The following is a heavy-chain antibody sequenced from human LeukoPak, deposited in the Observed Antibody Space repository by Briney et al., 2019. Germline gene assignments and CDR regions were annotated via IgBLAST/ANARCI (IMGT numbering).Heavy chain of an antibody. V-gene: IGHV3-21*01. J-gene: IGHJ2*01. CDR3: ARDRGEYYYDSSSYPWYFDL. CDR2: ISSSSSYI. CDR1: GFTFSSYS. D-gene: IGHD3-22*01. Sequence: GGSLRLSCAAPGFTFSSYSMNWVRQAPGKGLEWVSSISSSSSYIYYADSVKGRFTISRDNAKNSLYLQMNSLRAEDTAVYYCARDRGEYYYDSSSYPWYFDLWGRGTLVTVSS.